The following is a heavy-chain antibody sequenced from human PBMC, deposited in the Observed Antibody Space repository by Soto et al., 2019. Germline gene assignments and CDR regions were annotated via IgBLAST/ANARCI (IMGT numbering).Heavy chain of an antibody. Sequence: EVQLVESGGGLVQPGGSLRLSCAASGLTFSSYWMHWVRQAPGKGLVWVSRINSAGSSTSYVDSVKGRFTISLDNAKNTLYLQMNSLRAEDTAVYYCALSHTVTTDYWGQGTLVTVSS. V-gene: IGHV3-74*01. D-gene: IGHD4-17*01. J-gene: IGHJ4*02. CDR2: INSAGSST. CDR3: ALSHTVTTDY. CDR1: GLTFSSYW.